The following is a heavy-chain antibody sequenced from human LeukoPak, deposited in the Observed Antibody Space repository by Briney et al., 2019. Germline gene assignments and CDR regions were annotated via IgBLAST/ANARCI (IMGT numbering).Heavy chain of an antibody. V-gene: IGHV3-7*01. CDR1: GFTFSTQW. CDR2: VNQAGTQK. Sequence: GGSLRLSCAASGFTFSTQWMSWVRQAPGKGLEWVAIVNQAGTQKYYVDSVKGRFTISRDNAKNSLYPQMNSLRAGDTAVYYCAELGITMIGGVWGKGTTVTISS. D-gene: IGHD3-10*02. CDR3: AELGITMIGGV. J-gene: IGHJ6*04.